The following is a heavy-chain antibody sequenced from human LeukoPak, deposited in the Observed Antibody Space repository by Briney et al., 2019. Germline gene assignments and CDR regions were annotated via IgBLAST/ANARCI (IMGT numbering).Heavy chain of an antibody. Sequence: GGSLRLSCAASGFTFSSYAMSWVRQAPGKGLEWVSAISGSGGSTYYADSVKGRFTISRDNSKNTLYLQMNSLRAEDTAVYYCAKLPPNLLARGYYFDYSGQGTLVTVSS. V-gene: IGHV3-23*01. J-gene: IGHJ4*02. CDR1: GFTFSSYA. CDR2: ISGSGGST. CDR3: AKLPPNLLARGYYFDY.